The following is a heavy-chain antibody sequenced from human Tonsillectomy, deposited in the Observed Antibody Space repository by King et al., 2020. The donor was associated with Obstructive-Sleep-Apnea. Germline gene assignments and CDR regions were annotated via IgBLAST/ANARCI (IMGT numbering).Heavy chain of an antibody. V-gene: IGHV2-26*01. CDR3: ARHRGYTYGYIDY. CDR2: IFSNDEE. D-gene: IGHD5-18*01. J-gene: IGHJ4*02. CDR1: VFSLSIARMG. Sequence: VTLKESGPVLVKPTETLTLTCTVSVFSLSIARMGVTWIRQPPGKALEWLAHIFSNDEETYTTSLKSRLTISKDTSKSQVVLTMTNMDPVDTATYYYARHRGYTYGYIDYWGQGTLVTVSS.